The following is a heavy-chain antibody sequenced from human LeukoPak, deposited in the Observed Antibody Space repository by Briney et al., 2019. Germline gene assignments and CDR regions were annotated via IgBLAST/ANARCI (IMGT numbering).Heavy chain of an antibody. V-gene: IGHV3-23*01. Sequence: GGSLRLSCAASAFSFSSNDMSWVRHAAGNGLEWVSSISGSGGSTYYADSVKGRFTISRDNSKNTLYLQMNSLRAEDTAGYYCAKDDGYCSGGSCYDLFDYWGQGTLVTVSS. CDR1: AFSFSSND. CDR2: ISGSGGST. J-gene: IGHJ4*02. D-gene: IGHD2-15*01. CDR3: AKDDGYCSGGSCYDLFDY.